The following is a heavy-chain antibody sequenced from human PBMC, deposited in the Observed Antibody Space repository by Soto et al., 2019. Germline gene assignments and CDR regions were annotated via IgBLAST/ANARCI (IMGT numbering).Heavy chain of an antibody. J-gene: IGHJ4*02. CDR3: ARATNASNLEY. D-gene: IGHD2-8*01. CDR1: GYTFTTYG. CDR2: ISAYNGGT. Sequence: EASVKVSCKTSGYTFTTYGIRWVRQAPGQGLEWMGWISAYNGGTNYAQKFQDRLTMTTDTSTSTAYMELRSLRSDDTAVYFCARATNASNLEYWGKGNMVTVSA. V-gene: IGHV1-18*01.